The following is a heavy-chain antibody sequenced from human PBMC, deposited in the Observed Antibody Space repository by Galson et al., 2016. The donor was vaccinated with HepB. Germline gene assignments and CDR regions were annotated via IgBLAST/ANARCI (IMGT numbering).Heavy chain of an antibody. V-gene: IGHV3-23*01. D-gene: IGHD1-26*01. CDR3: ARRRGASMIAAKVGNDF. Sequence: SLRLSCAASGFTFSSYAMSWVRQAPGQGLEWVGGISASGGRTHYADYVEGRFTISRDNPTSTLYLQINGLRVDDTAVYYCARRRGASMIAAKVGNDFWGQGTPVIVSS. CDR2: ISASGGRT. J-gene: IGHJ4*02. CDR1: GFTFSSYA.